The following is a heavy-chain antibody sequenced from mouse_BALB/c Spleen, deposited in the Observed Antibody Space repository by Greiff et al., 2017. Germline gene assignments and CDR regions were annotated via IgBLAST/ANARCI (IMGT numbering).Heavy chain of an antibody. CDR2: IDPETGGT. Sequence: QVQLKQSGAELVRPGASVTLSCKASGYTFTDYEMHWVKQTPVHGLEWIGAIDPETGGTAYNQKFKGKATLTADKSSSTAYMELRSLTSEDSAVYYCRGLDYWGQGTTLTVSS. CDR1: GYTFTDYE. CDR3: RGLDY. J-gene: IGHJ2*01. V-gene: IGHV1-15*01.